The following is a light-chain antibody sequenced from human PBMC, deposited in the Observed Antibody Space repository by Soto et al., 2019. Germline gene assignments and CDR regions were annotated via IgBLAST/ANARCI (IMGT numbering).Light chain of an antibody. CDR2: EVS. Sequence: QSALTQPASVSGSPGQSITISCTGTSSDVGGYNYVSWYQRHPDKAPKLMIYEVSNRPSGVSHRFSGSKSGNTASLTISGLQAEDEADYYCSSYAGSYAYVFGIGTKLTVL. V-gene: IGLV2-14*01. CDR1: SSDVGGYNY. CDR3: SSYAGSYAYV. J-gene: IGLJ1*01.